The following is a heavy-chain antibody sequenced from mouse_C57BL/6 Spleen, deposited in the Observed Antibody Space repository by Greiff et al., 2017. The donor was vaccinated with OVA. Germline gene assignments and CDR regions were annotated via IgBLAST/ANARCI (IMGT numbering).Heavy chain of an antibody. CDR2: INPSTGGT. J-gene: IGHJ1*03. V-gene: IGHV1-42*01. D-gene: IGHD1-1*01. Sequence: VQLQQSGPELVKPGASVKISCKASGYSFTGYYMNWVKQSPEKSLEWIGEINPSTGGTTYNQKFKAKATLTVDKSSSTAYMQLKSLTSEDSAVYYCARDGSSSHWYFDVWGTGTTVTVSS. CDR1: GYSFTGYY. CDR3: ARDGSSSHWYFDV.